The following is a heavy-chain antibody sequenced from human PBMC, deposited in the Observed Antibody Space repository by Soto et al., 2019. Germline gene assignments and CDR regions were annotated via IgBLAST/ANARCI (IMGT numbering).Heavy chain of an antibody. J-gene: IGHJ4*02. CDR1: GGSISSSSYY. CDR3: AKGAGGYSWRSPTFDY. D-gene: IGHD5-18*01. CDR2: IYYSGST. Sequence: SETLSLTCTVSGGSISSSSYYWGWIRQPPGKGLEWIGSIYYSGSTYYNPSLKSRVTISVDTSKNQFSLKLSSVTAADTAIYYCAKGAGGYSWRSPTFDYWGQGTLVTVSS. V-gene: IGHV4-39*01.